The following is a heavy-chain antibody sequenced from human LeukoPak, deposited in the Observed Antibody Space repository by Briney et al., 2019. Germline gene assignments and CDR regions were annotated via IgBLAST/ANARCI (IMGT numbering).Heavy chain of an antibody. CDR1: GGSISSSSYY. CDR2: IYYSGCT. J-gene: IGHJ3*02. CDR3: ARLRDDAFDI. Sequence: SETLSLTCTVSGGSISSSSYYWGWIRQPPGKGLEWVGSIYYSGCTYYNPSLKSRVTISVDTSKNQFSLKLSSVTAADTAVYHCARLRDDAFDIWGQGTMVTVSS. D-gene: IGHD4-17*01. V-gene: IGHV4-39*01.